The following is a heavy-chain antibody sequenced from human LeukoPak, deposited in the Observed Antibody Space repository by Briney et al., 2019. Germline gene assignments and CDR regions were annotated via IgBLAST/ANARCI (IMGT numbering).Heavy chain of an antibody. CDR2: IKSKTDGGTT. CDR3: TTDSNHLFQN. CDR1: GFTFSNYA. Sequence: GGSLRLSCVASGFTFSNYAMSWVRQAPGKGLEWVGRIKSKTDGGTTDYAAPVKGRFTISRDGSKNTLYLQMNSLKTEDTAVYYCTTDSNHLFQNWGQGTLVTVSS. J-gene: IGHJ4*02. D-gene: IGHD3-3*02. V-gene: IGHV3-15*01.